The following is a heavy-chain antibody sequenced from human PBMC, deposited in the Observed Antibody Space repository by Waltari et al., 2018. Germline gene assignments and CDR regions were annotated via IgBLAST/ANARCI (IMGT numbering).Heavy chain of an antibody. CDR3: ARRSDSWGPWDY. CDR2: IYPGDSET. V-gene: IGHV5-51*01. CDR1: GYSFTTYW. D-gene: IGHD6-13*01. Sequence: EVQLVQSGAEVKKPGESLKISCKGSGYSFTTYWIGWVRQMPGKGLEWMGIIYPGDSETRYSPSFQGQVTISADKSISTAYLQWSSLKASDTAIYYCARRSDSWGPWDYWGQEPWSPSPQ. J-gene: IGHJ4*01.